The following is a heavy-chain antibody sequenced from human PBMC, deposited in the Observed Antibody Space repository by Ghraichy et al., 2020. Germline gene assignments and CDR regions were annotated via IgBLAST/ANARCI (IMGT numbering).Heavy chain of an antibody. J-gene: IGHJ6*02. V-gene: IGHV1-2*02. CDR3: ARVGVLDFWSGYPSYGMDV. CDR1: GYTFTGYY. D-gene: IGHD3-3*01. Sequence: ASVKVSCKASGYTFTGYYMHWVRQAPGQGLEWMGWINPNSGGTNYAQKFQGRVTMTRDTSISTAYMELSRLRSDDTAVYYCARVGVLDFWSGYPSYGMDVWGQGTTVTVSS. CDR2: INPNSGGT.